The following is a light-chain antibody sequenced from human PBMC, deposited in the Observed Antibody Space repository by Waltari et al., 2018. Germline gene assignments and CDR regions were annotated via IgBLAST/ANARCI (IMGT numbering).Light chain of an antibody. V-gene: IGLV2-23*02. CDR3: CSYAGSTTSSVG. CDR1: SSDVGGYSL. Sequence: QSALTQPASVSGSPGQSITISCTGSSSDVGGYSLVSWYQQHPGKAPKLMIYAVTKRASGVSHRFSGSKSGNTASLTIFGLQTEDEADYYCCSYAGSTTSSVGFGTGTKVIVL. J-gene: IGLJ1*01. CDR2: AVT.